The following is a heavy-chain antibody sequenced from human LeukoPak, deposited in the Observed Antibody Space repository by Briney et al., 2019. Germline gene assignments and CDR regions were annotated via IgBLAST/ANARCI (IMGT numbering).Heavy chain of an antibody. CDR1: GYTFTGYY. CDR3: ARVLRGYRNWFDP. V-gene: IGHV1-2*02. D-gene: IGHD2-15*01. Sequence: GASVKVSCKASGYTFTGYYMHWVRQAPGQGLEWMGWINPNSGGTNYAQKFQGRVTMTRDTSISTAYMELSRLRSDDTAVYYCARVLRGYRNWFDPWGQGTLVTVSS. CDR2: INPNSGGT. J-gene: IGHJ5*02.